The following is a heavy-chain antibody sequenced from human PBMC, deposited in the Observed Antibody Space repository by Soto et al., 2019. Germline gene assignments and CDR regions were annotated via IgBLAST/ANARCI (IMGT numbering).Heavy chain of an antibody. J-gene: IGHJ4*02. CDR3: ARDNYWSFDY. CDR2: IKPDGSEK. V-gene: IGHV3-7*01. Sequence: GGSLRLSCAASGFTFRSFWMSWVRQAPGKGLEWVAKIKPDGSEKYYVDSVKGRFTISRDNARNSVALQMDSLRAEDTAVYYCARDNYWSFDYWGQGTRLVTVSS. D-gene: IGHD2-8*02. CDR1: GFTFRSFW.